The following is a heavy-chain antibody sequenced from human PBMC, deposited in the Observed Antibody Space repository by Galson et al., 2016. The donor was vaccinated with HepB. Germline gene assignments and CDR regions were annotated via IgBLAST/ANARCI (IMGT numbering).Heavy chain of an antibody. CDR1: GYRFTSYW. CDR2: IYPGDSDT. V-gene: IGHV5-51*01. CDR3: ITDAAAGWGGMDV. D-gene: IGHD3-16*01. Sequence: QSGAEVKKPGESLKISCRGSGYRFTSYWIGWVRQMPGKGLDYMGIIYPGDSDTRYSPSFQGQVTISADKSISIAYLQMNSLKTEDTAVYYCITDAAAGWGGMDVWGRGTTVTVSS. J-gene: IGHJ6*02.